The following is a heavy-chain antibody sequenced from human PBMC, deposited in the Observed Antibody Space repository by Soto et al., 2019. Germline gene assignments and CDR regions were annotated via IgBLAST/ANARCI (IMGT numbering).Heavy chain of an antibody. Sequence: QVQLQQWGAGLLKPSETLSLTCAVYVGSFSGYYWSWIRQPPGKGLEWIGEINHSGSTNYNPSLKSRVTISVDTSKNQFSLKLSSVTAADTAVYYCARGPGIVVVPAALPDAFDIWGQGTMVTVSS. D-gene: IGHD2-2*02. CDR1: VGSFSGYY. J-gene: IGHJ3*02. V-gene: IGHV4-34*01. CDR2: INHSGST. CDR3: ARGPGIVVVPAALPDAFDI.